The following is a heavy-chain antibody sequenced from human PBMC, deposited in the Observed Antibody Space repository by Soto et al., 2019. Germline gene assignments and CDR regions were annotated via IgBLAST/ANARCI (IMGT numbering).Heavy chain of an antibody. CDR3: ASGGSLAPEY. CDR2: IGSSGRTI. V-gene: IGHV3-11*01. Sequence: QVQLVESGGGLVKPGESLRLSCAASGFNFSDYYMTWIRQAPGKGLEWVSSIGSSGRTIYYADSVKGRFTISRDNAKKSVSLQMSSLSVEDTAVYYSASGGSLAPEYWGQGTLVTVSS. CDR1: GFNFSDYY. D-gene: IGHD3-16*01. J-gene: IGHJ4*02.